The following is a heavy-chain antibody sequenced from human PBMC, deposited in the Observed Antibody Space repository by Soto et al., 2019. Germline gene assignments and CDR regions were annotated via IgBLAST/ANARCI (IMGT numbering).Heavy chain of an antibody. J-gene: IGHJ4*02. D-gene: IGHD3-16*01. CDR1: GGSISSTISY. V-gene: IGHV4-31*03. CDR3: ARKGGSGVDY. Sequence: QVQLQESGPGLVKPSQTLSLTCTVSGGSISSTISYWSWIRQHPGEGPEWIGYIYYTGNTYYNPSLKSRVIISVDTSENQFSLKLTSVTVADTAVYYCARKGGSGVDYWGQGALVTVSS. CDR2: IYYTGNT.